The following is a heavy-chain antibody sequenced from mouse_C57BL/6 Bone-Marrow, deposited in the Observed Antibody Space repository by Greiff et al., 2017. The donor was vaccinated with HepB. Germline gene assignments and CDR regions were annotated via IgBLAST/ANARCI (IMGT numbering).Heavy chain of an antibody. CDR3: AREDDGYYAAMDY. CDR1: GYTFTDYN. V-gene: IGHV1-18*01. J-gene: IGHJ4*01. Sequence: EVQLQQSGPELVKPGASVKIPCKASGYTFTDYNMDWVKQSHGKSLEWIGDINPNNCGTIYNQKFKGKATLTVDKSSSTAYMELRSLTSEDTAVYYCAREDDGYYAAMDYWGQGTSVTVSS. CDR2: INPNNCGT. D-gene: IGHD2-3*01.